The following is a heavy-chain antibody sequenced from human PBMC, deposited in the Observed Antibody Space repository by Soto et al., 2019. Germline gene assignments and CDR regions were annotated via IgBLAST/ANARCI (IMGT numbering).Heavy chain of an antibody. D-gene: IGHD2-21*02. CDR3: ARVGRGTATAVVDAFDI. CDR1: GGFVSSGSYY. V-gene: IGHV4-34*01. CDR2: MSTSGGT. J-gene: IGHJ3*02. Sequence: QVQLQQWGAGLLKPSETLSLTCAVYGGFVSSGSYYWSWIRQPPGKGLGWIGEMSTSGGTHFNPSLKSQVTISVDTSKNQFSLKMSSVTAADTALYYCARVGRGTATAVVDAFDIWGPGTMVTVSS.